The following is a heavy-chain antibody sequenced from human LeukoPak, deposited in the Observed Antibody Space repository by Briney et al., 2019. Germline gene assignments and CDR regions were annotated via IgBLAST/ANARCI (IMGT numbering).Heavy chain of an antibody. D-gene: IGHD3-22*01. CDR3: ANDRYLYDSSNNFDF. Sequence: GGSLRLSCAASGVAFSNYAMSWVRQAPGKGLEWVSTISATGNSKYYADSVKGRFSTSRDAANSTLYLQVTSLRAEDTAIYYCANDRYLYDSSNNFDFWGRGTLVTVSS. J-gene: IGHJ4*02. CDR1: GVAFSNYA. V-gene: IGHV3-23*01. CDR2: ISATGNSK.